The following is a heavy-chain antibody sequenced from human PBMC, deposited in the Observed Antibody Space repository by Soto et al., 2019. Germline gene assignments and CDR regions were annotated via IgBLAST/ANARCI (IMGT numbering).Heavy chain of an antibody. Sequence: EVQLLESGGGLVQPGGSLRLSCAASGFTFSSYAMSWVRQAPGKGLEWVSAISGSGGSTYYADSVKGRFTISRDNSKNSLYLQRNSLRAEDTAVYYCARGSTIFGVVKRFDPWGQGTLVTVSS. CDR3: ARGSTIFGVVKRFDP. D-gene: IGHD3-3*01. CDR2: ISGSGGST. V-gene: IGHV3-23*01. J-gene: IGHJ5*02. CDR1: GFTFSSYA.